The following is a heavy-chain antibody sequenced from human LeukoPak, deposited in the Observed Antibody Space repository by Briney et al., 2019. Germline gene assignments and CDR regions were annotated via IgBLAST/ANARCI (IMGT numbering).Heavy chain of an antibody. Sequence: GGSLRLSCAASGFTFSSYAMSWVRQAPGKGLEWVSYISSSSSTIYYADSVKGRFTISRDNAKNSLYLQMNSLRDEDTAVYYCARDLGTAMVPGYYYGMDVWGQGTTVTVSS. CDR1: GFTFSSYA. D-gene: IGHD5-18*01. CDR2: ISSSSSTI. J-gene: IGHJ6*02. V-gene: IGHV3-48*02. CDR3: ARDLGTAMVPGYYYGMDV.